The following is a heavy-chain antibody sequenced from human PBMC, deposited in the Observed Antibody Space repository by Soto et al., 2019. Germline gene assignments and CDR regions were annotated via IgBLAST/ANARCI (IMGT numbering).Heavy chain of an antibody. V-gene: IGHV1-3*01. CDR2: INAGNGNT. CDR1: GYTFTSYA. Sequence: ASVKVSCKASGYTFTSYAMHWVRQAPGQRLEWMGWINAGNGNTKYSQKFQGRVTITRDTSASTAYMELSSLRSEDTAVYYCARKGYCTNIRCRYYYGMDVWGQGTTVTV. J-gene: IGHJ6*02. D-gene: IGHD2-8*01. CDR3: ARKGYCTNIRCRYYYGMDV.